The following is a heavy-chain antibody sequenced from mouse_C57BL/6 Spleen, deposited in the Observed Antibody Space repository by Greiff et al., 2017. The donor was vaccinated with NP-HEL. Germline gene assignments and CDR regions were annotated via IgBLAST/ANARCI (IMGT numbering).Heavy chain of an antibody. CDR1: GFSLTSYG. Sequence: QVQLKESGPSLVQPSQSLSITCTVSGFSLTSYGVHWVRQSPGKGLEWLGVIWRGGSTDYNAAFMSRLSITKDNSKSQVLFKMNSLQADDTAIYYCAKYYDYENGYAMDYWGQGTSVTVSS. J-gene: IGHJ4*01. CDR2: IWRGGST. V-gene: IGHV2-5-1*01. CDR3: AKYYDYENGYAMDY. D-gene: IGHD2-4*01.